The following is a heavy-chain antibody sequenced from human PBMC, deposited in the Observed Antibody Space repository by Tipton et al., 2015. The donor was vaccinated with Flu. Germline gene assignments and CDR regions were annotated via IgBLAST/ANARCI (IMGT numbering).Heavy chain of an antibody. CDR1: GFTFDDYA. Sequence: AVSGFTFDDYAIHWVRRAPGKGLEWVSGITWNGGAVGYADSVKGRFTVSRDNAKNSLYLQMNSLRAEDTAFYYCAKDPRGDSSGYSYFDIWGQGTLVTVSS. CDR2: ITWNGGAV. J-gene: IGHJ4*02. D-gene: IGHD3-22*01. V-gene: IGHV3-9*01. CDR3: AKDPRGDSSGYSYFDI.